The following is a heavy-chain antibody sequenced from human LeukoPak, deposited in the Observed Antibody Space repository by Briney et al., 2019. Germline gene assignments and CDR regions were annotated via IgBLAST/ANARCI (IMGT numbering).Heavy chain of an antibody. CDR2: IYYSGST. D-gene: IGHD6-13*01. CDR3: ARHGAAAGTGGRWFDP. Sequence: SETLSLTCTVSGGSISSSSYYWGWIRQPPGKGLEWIVSIYYSGSTYYNPSLKSRVTISVDTSKNQFSLKLSSVTAADTAVYYCARHGAAAGTGGRWFDPWGQGTLVTVSS. J-gene: IGHJ5*02. V-gene: IGHV4-39*01. CDR1: GGSISSSSYY.